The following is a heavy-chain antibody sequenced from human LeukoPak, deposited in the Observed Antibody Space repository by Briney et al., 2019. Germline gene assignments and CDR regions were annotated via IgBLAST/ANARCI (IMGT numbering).Heavy chain of an antibody. D-gene: IGHD6-6*01. J-gene: IGHJ5*02. CDR1: GGTFSSYA. CDR2: IIPIFGTA. CDR3: ARSNLSIAARPIWFDP. Sequence: ASVKVSCKASGGTFSSYAISWVRQAPGQGLEWMGGIIPIFGTANYAQKFQGRVSITADESTSTAYMELSSLRSEDTAVYYCARSNLSIAARPIWFDPWGQGTLVTVSS. V-gene: IGHV1-69*13.